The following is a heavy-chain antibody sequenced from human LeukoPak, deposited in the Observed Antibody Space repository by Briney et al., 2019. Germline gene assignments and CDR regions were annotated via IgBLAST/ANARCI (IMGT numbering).Heavy chain of an antibody. CDR3: AMVVVAATSIVNWFDP. J-gene: IGHJ5*02. V-gene: IGHV1-18*01. D-gene: IGHD2-15*01. CDR1: GYTFTSYG. CDR2: ISAYNGNT. Sequence: ASVKVSCTASGYTFTSYGISRVRQAPGQGLEWMGWISAYNGNTNYAQKLQGRVTMTTDTSTSTAYMELRSLRSDDTAVYYCAMVVVAATSIVNWFDPWGQGTLVTVSS.